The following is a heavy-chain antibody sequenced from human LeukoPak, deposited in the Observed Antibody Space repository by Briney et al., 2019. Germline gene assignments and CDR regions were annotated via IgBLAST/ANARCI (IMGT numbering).Heavy chain of an antibody. CDR2: INPSGGST. CDR1: GYTFTSYY. CDR3: ARGPLLWFGELSRARGMDV. Sequence: GASVKVSCKASGYTFTSYYMRWVRQAPGQGLEWMGIINPSGGSTSYAQKFQGRVIMTRDTSTSTVYMELSSLRSDDTAVYYCARGPLLWFGELSRARGMDVWGQGTTVTVSS. J-gene: IGHJ6*02. D-gene: IGHD3-10*01. V-gene: IGHV1-46*01.